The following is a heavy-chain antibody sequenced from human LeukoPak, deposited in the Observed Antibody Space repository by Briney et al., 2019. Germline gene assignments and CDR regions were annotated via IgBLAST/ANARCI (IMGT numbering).Heavy chain of an antibody. CDR2: INPSGSKT. V-gene: IGHV1-46*01. Sequence: ASVKVSCKASGYTFTTYYMHWVRQAPGQGLEWMGIINPSGSKTYYAQKFQGRVTMTRDMSTSTVYMELSSLRSEDTAVYYCARVPRYCSGGNCYSGGLGYMDVWGKGTTVTISS. CDR1: GYTFTTYY. J-gene: IGHJ6*03. D-gene: IGHD2-15*01. CDR3: ARVPRYCSGGNCYSGGLGYMDV.